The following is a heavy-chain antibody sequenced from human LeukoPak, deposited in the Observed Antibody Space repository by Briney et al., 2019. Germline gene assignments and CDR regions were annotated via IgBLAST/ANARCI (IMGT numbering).Heavy chain of an antibody. CDR3: ARGPITMIVVVEGAFDI. Sequence: GASVKVSCQASGYTLTGYYMHWLRQAPGQGLEWMGWISPNSCGTNYAQKFQGRVTMTRDTSISTAYMELSRLRSDATAVYYCARGPITMIVVVEGAFDIWGQGTMVTVSS. CDR2: ISPNSCGT. J-gene: IGHJ3*02. V-gene: IGHV1-2*02. CDR1: GYTLTGYY. D-gene: IGHD3-22*01.